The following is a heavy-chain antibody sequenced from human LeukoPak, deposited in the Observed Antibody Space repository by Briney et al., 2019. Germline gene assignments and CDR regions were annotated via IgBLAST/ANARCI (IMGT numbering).Heavy chain of an antibody. Sequence: GASVKVSCKASGYTFTSYGISWVRQAPGQGLEWMGWISAYNGNTNYAQKLQGRVTMTTDTSTSTAYMELRSLRSDDTAVYYCARDFLYSSSRYPSCDYWGKGTLVTVSS. V-gene: IGHV1-18*01. D-gene: IGHD6-13*01. CDR1: GYTFTSYG. J-gene: IGHJ4*02. CDR3: ARDFLYSSSRYPSCDY. CDR2: ISAYNGNT.